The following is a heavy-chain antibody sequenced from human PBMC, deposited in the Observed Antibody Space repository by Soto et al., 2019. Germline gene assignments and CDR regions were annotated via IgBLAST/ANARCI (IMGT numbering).Heavy chain of an antibody. CDR1: GYSFTNYW. Sequence: PGESLKISCKGSGYSFTNYWISWVRQMPGKGLEWMGRIDPYDSYTNYSPSFQGHVTISVDKSISTAYLQWSSLKASDTAMYYCARPPLSWFGKYAMDVWGQGTTVTVSS. CDR2: IDPYDSYT. CDR3: ARPPLSWFGKYAMDV. J-gene: IGHJ6*02. V-gene: IGHV5-10-1*01. D-gene: IGHD3-10*01.